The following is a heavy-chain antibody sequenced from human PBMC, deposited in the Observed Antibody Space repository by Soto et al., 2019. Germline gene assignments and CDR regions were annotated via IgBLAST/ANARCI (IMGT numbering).Heavy chain of an antibody. J-gene: IGHJ5*02. CDR1: GGTFRSYA. D-gene: IGHD6-25*01. CDR3: LSSGNWFYP. V-gene: IGHV1-69*12. CDR2: VIPIFGTA. Sequence: QVQLVQSGAEVKKPGSSVKVSCKASGGTFRSYAISWVRQSPGQGLEWMGGVIPIFGTANYAQKVQGRVTITADESTSTAYMELSSLRSEDTALYYCLSSGNWFYPCGQGTLVTVSS.